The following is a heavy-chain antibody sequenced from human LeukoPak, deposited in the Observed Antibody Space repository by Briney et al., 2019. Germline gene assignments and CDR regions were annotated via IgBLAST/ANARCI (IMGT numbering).Heavy chain of an antibody. D-gene: IGHD1-7*01. V-gene: IGHV4-34*01. Sequence: SETLSLTCAVYGGSFSGYYWSWIRQPPGKGLEWIGEINHSGSTNYNPSLKSQVTISVDTSKNQFSLKLSSVTAADTAVYYCARVSGAYNWNSRAAFDYWGQGTLVTVSS. CDR3: ARVSGAYNWNSRAAFDY. CDR2: INHSGST. CDR1: GGSFSGYY. J-gene: IGHJ4*02.